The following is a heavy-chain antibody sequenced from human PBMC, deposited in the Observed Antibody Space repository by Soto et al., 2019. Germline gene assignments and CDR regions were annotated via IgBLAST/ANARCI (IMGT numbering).Heavy chain of an antibody. D-gene: IGHD1-26*01. J-gene: IGHJ4*02. CDR1: GYTFTGYY. CDR3: VREKWTRDGPQNFFDD. Sequence: ASVKVSCKASGYTFTGYYMHWVRQAPGQGLEWMGWINPNSGGTNYAQKFQGWVTMTTDTSISTAYMEPSRLRSDDTAVYYCVREKWTRDGPQNFFDDWGQGALVTVSS. CDR2: INPNSGGT. V-gene: IGHV1-2*04.